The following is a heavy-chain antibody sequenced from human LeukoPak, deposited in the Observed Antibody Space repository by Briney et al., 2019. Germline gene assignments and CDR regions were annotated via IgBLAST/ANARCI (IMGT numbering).Heavy chain of an antibody. CDR2: TYYRSKWYN. Sequence: SQTISLACAISGDSVSSNSAAWNWIRQSPSRGLEWLGRTYYRSKWYNDYAVSLKSRVTINPDTSKNQLSLQLSTVTPEDTAVYYCAREYSYGLHYGMDVWGQGTTVSVSS. CDR3: AREYSYGLHYGMDV. V-gene: IGHV6-1*01. J-gene: IGHJ6*02. CDR1: GDSVSSNSAA. D-gene: IGHD5-18*01.